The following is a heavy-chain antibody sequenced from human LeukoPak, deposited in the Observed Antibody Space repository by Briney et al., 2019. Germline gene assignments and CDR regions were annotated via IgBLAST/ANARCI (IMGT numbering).Heavy chain of an antibody. CDR1: GGSISSGGSS. J-gene: IGHJ5*02. CDR3: ARLKVVITGWFDP. Sequence: SQTLSLTCAVSGGSISSGGSSWSWIRQPPGKGLGWIGYIYHSARAYYTQSLKSRVTISVDSSTIQLSLKLRSVTAADTAVYSRARLKVVITGWFDPWGQGTLVTVSS. CDR2: IYHSARA. V-gene: IGHV4-30-2*01. D-gene: IGHD3-22*01.